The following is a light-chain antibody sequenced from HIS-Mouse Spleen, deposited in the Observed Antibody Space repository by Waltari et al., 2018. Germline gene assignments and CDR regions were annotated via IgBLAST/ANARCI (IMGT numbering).Light chain of an antibody. CDR2: DVS. CDR1: SSDVGGYNY. CDR3: SSYTSSSWV. J-gene: IGLJ3*02. Sequence: QSALTQSASVSGSPGQSITISCTGTSSDVGGYNYVSWYQQHPGKAPKLMIYDVSNRPSGVSNRFSGSKSGNTASLTISGLQAEDEADYYCSSYTSSSWVFGGGTKLTVL. V-gene: IGLV2-14*03.